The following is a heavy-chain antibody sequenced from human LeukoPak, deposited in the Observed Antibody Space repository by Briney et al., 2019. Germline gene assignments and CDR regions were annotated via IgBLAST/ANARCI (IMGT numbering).Heavy chain of an antibody. CDR1: GFNFESYG. CDR3: SKSAVAGTHYYYYDMDV. Sequence: GGSLRLSCAASGFNFESYGMHWVRQPPGKGLEWVAVISYDGSHEYYADSVKGRFTISRDSSRNTLYLQMDSLRPEDTAMYYCSKSAVAGTHYYYYDMDVWGQGTTVTVSS. D-gene: IGHD6-19*01. V-gene: IGHV3-30*18. CDR2: ISYDGSHE. J-gene: IGHJ6*02.